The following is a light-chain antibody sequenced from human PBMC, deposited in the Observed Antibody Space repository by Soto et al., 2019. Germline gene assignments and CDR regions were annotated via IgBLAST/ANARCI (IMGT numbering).Light chain of an antibody. Sequence: DIQMTQSPSSLSASVGDRVTIACQASQDIVKYLNWYQQKPGKAPELLIYDASNLETGVPSRFSGSGSGTHFTFTISSLHPEDIATYYCQHYVTLPPTFGQGTKLEIK. CDR3: QHYVTLPPT. V-gene: IGKV1-33*01. CDR2: DAS. J-gene: IGKJ2*01. CDR1: QDIVKY.